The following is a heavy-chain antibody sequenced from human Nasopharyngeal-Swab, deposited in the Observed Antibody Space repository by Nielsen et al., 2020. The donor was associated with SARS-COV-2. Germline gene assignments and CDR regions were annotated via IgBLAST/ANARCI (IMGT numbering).Heavy chain of an antibody. Sequence: SETLSLTCAVSGVSITSHYWSWIRQPPGKGLEWIGYISHNNGTSYSPSLKSRVTISADTSKNQFSLNLSSVTAADTAVYYCARGLVDVNMMLVVIGFSYWLDSWGQGTLVTVSS. CDR3: ARGLVDVNMMLVVIGFSYWLDS. J-gene: IGHJ5*01. D-gene: IGHD3-22*01. V-gene: IGHV4-59*11. CDR2: ISHNNGT. CDR1: GVSITSHY.